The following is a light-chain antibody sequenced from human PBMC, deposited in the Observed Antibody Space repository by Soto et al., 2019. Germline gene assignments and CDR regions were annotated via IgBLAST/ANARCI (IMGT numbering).Light chain of an antibody. J-gene: IGKJ2*01. CDR3: QQFYTAPYT. Sequence: DIVMTQSPDSLAVSLGERATINCKSSQSVLHSSNNKNYLTWYQQKPGQPPKLLISWASTREAGVPDRFSGSGSGTAFTLTTSRRQAEDVAVYYCQQFYTAPYTFGQGTKLEIK. V-gene: IGKV4-1*01. CDR1: QSVLHSSNNKNY. CDR2: WAS.